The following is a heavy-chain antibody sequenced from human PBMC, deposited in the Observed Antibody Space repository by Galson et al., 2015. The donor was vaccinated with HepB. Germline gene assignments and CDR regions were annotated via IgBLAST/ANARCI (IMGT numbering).Heavy chain of an antibody. J-gene: IGHJ6*02. D-gene: IGHD3-10*01. V-gene: IGHV3-33*01. CDR2: IWYDGSYK. CDR1: GFTFSSFL. CDR3: ARQLLVGGGLDV. Sequence: SLRLSCAASGFTFSSFLMHWVRQAPGKGLEWVAVIWYDGSYKFYADSVKGRFTLSRDNSKNTLDLQLNNLRVDDTAVYYCARQLLVGGGLDVWGQGTTVTVS.